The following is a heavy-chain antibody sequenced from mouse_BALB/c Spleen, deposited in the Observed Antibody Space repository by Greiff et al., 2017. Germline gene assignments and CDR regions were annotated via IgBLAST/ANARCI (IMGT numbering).Heavy chain of an antibody. D-gene: IGHD1-1*01. J-gene: IGHJ3*01. V-gene: IGHV1-67*01. CDR2: ISTYYGNT. CDR1: GYTFTDYA. CDR3: ARLYYGSPAAD. Sequence: QVQLQQSGPELVRPGVSVKISCKGSGYTFTDYAMHWVKQSHAKSLEWIGVISTYYGNTNYNQKFKGKATMTVDKSSSTAYMELARLTSEDSAIYYCARLYYGSPAADWGQGTLFTVSA.